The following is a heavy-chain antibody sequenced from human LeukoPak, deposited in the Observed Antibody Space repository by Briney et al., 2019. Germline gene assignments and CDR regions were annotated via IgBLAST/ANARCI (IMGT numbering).Heavy chain of an antibody. CDR3: AKADDILTGYGHFDY. CDR1: GFTFSSYA. Sequence: PGGSLRLSCAASGFTFSSYAMHWVRQAPGKGLEWVAVISYDGSNKYYADSVKGRFTISRDNSKNTLYLQMNSLRAEDTAVYYCAKADDILTGYGHFDYWGQGTLVTVSS. V-gene: IGHV3-30*04. D-gene: IGHD3-9*01. CDR2: ISYDGSNK. J-gene: IGHJ4*02.